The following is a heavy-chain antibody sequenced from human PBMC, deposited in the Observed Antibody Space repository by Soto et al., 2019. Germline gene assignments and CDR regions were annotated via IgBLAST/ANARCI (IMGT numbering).Heavy chain of an antibody. D-gene: IGHD4-17*01. CDR3: ARDGDYGDFISPYFDY. V-gene: IGHV4-31*02. J-gene: IGHJ4*02. Sequence: SETLSLTCTVSGGSISSGGYYWSWIRQHPGKGLEWIGYIYYSGSTYYNPSLKSRVTISVDTSKNQSSLKLSSVTAADTAVYYCARDGDYGDFISPYFDYWGQGTLVTVSS. CDR2: IYYSGST. CDR1: GGSISSGGYY.